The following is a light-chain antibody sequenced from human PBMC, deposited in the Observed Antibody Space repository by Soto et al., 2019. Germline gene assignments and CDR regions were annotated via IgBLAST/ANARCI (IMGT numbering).Light chain of an antibody. V-gene: IGKV1-39*01. J-gene: IGKJ2*01. CDR1: QGISRY. Sequence: DIQMTQSPSSLPASVGDRVTITCRASQGISRYLNWYQQKPRTAPKLLIYAASSLQSGVPSRFSGSGSGTDFTLTISSLQPEDFATYYCQHSSSTPPEYTFGQGTNLEIK. CDR3: QHSSSTPPEYT. CDR2: AAS.